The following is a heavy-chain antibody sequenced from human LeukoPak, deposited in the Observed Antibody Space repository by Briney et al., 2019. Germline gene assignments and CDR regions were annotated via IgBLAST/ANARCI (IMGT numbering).Heavy chain of an antibody. J-gene: IGHJ4*02. CDR3: ARVYGSGRGFDY. D-gene: IGHD3-10*01. V-gene: IGHV3-30-3*01. Sequence: GGSLRLSCAASGFTFSSYAMHWVRQAPGKGLEWVAVISYDGSNKYYADSVKGRFTISRDNSKNTLYLQMNSLRAEDTAVYYCARVYGSGRGFDYWGQGTLVTVSS. CDR1: GFTFSSYA. CDR2: ISYDGSNK.